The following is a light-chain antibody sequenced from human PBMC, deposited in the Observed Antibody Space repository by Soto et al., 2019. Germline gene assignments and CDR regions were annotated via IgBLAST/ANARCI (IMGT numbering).Light chain of an antibody. J-gene: IGKJ1*01. V-gene: IGKV1-5*01. CDR1: QSISSW. CDR2: DAS. CDR3: QQYNSYRWR. Sequence: DIQMTQYPSTLSASVGDRVTITCRASQSISSWLAWYQQKPGKARKLLIYDASSLESGVPSRLSGTGCRREVALAVSGLQPEDVGAHYCQQYNSYRWRLGQGTKVDIK.